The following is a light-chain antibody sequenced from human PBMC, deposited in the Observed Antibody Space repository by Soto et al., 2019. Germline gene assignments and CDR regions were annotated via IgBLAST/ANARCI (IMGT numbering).Light chain of an antibody. J-gene: IGKJ4*01. CDR3: QVSHSIPT. CDR2: ATS. V-gene: IGKV1-39*01. CDR1: QTISID. Sequence: DIRMTQSPSSLSASVGDRVTITCRASQTISIDLNWYQQKPGKVPTLLISATSTLQSGVPSRFVGSGSGTYFTLTISSLHPEGFETYHRQVSHSIPTFGGGTKVEIK.